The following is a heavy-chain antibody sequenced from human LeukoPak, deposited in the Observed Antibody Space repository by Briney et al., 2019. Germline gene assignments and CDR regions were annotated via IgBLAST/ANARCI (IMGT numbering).Heavy chain of an antibody. V-gene: IGHV4-34*01. J-gene: IGHJ5*02. CDR1: GGSFSGYY. CDR3: ARDSAVRGRLSWFDP. CDR2: INHSGST. D-gene: IGHD3-10*01. Sequence: PSETLSLTCTVYGGSFSGYYWSWIRQPPGKGLEWIGEINHSGSTNYNPSLKSRVTISVDTSKNQFSLKLSSVTAADTAVYYCARDSAVRGRLSWFDPWGQGTLVTVSS.